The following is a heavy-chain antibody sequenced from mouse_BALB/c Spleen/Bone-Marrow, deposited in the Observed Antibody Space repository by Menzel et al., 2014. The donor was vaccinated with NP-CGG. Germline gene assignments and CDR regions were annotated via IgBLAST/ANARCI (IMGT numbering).Heavy chain of an antibody. J-gene: IGHJ4*01. V-gene: IGHV3-8*02. Sequence: EVNVVESGPSLVKPSQTLSLPCSVTGDSITSGYWNWIRKFPGNKLEYMGYISYSGSTYYNPSLKSRISITRDTSKNQYYLQLNSVTTEDTATCYCARYRYDYAMDYWGQGTSVTVSS. CDR3: ARYRYDYAMDY. CDR1: GDSITSGY. D-gene: IGHD2-14*01. CDR2: ISYSGST.